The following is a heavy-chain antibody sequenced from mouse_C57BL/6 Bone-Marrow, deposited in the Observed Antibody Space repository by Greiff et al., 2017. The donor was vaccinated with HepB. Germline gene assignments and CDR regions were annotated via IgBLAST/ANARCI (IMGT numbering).Heavy chain of an antibody. D-gene: IGHD2-14*01. CDR2: ISSGGSYT. Sequence: EVKVVESGGDLVKPGGSLKLSCAASGFTFSSYGMSWVRQTPDKRLEWVATISSGGSYTYYPDSVKGRFTISRDNAKNTLYLQMSSLKSEDTAMYYCARHAVRRRNAMDYWGQGTSVTVSS. J-gene: IGHJ4*01. CDR1: GFTFSSYG. CDR3: ARHAVRRRNAMDY. V-gene: IGHV5-6*01.